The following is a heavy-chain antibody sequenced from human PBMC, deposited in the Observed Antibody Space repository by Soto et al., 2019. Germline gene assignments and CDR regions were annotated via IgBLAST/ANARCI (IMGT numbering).Heavy chain of an antibody. V-gene: IGHV4-31*03. Sequence: QVQLQESGPGLVKPSQTLSLTCTVSGGSISSGGYYWSWIRQHPGKGLEWIGYIYYSGSTYYNPSLNSRVTISVDTSKNQSALKLSSVTAADTAVYYCARSSQATVTTFGYWGQGTLVTVSS. CDR3: ARSSQATVTTFGY. CDR1: GGSISSGGYY. D-gene: IGHD4-17*01. J-gene: IGHJ4*02. CDR2: IYYSGST.